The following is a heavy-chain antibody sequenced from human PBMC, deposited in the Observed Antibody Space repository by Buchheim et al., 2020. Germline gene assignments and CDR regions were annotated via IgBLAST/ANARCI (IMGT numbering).Heavy chain of an antibody. J-gene: IGHJ4*02. V-gene: IGHV5-51*01. CDR1: GYTFTNYW. CDR3: ARSRRTFSFDY. Sequence: EVQLVQSGAEVKKAGESLKISCKASGYTFTNYWIAWVRQKPGKGLEWMGVIYPDDADSIYSPSFQGQVTFSVDKSKSTAYLHWNSLKASDNAMYYCARSRRTFSFDYWGQGIL. CDR2: IYPDDADS. D-gene: IGHD1/OR15-1a*01.